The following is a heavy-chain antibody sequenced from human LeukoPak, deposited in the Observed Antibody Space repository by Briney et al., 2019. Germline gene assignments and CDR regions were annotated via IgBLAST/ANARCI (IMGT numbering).Heavy chain of an antibody. CDR3: ARDAYGSGSPARGMDV. CDR1: GGSIISGGYY. V-gene: IGHV4-30-2*05. CDR2: IYHSGST. Sequence: PSQTLSLPCTASGGSIISGGYYWSWIRQPPGKGLGWIGYIYHSGSTYYNPSLKSRVTISVDTSKNQFSLKLSSVTAADTAVYYCARDAYGSGSPARGMDVWGQGTTVTVSS. J-gene: IGHJ6*02. D-gene: IGHD3-10*01.